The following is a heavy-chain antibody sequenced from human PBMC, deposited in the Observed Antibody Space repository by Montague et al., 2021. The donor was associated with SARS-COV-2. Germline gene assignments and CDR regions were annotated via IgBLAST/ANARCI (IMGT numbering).Heavy chain of an antibody. CDR2: IYHNGNT. CDR1: GGSISSSY. Sequence: SETLSLTCTVPGGSISSSYWSWIRQPPGKGLEWIGYIYHNGNTNYNPSLQSRVTISIDTSMNHFSLSLSSMTAADTAVYFCARDLLPARAAIRTSCFGLDVWGQGTTVTVSS. J-gene: IGHJ6*02. D-gene: IGHD2-15*01. CDR3: ARDLLPARAAIRTSCFGLDV. V-gene: IGHV4-59*01.